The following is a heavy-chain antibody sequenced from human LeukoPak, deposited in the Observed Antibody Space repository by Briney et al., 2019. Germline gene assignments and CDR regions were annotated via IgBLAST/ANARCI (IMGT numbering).Heavy chain of an antibody. CDR3: ARHSSSWYAGWFDP. V-gene: IGHV4-61*05. D-gene: IGHD6-13*01. Sequence: SETLSLTCTVSGGSISSSSYSWGWIRQPPGKGLEWIGYIYYSGSTNYNPSLKSRVTISVDTSKNQFSLKLSSVTAADTAVYYCARHSSSWYAGWFDPWGQGTLVTVSS. CDR1: GGSISSSSYS. CDR2: IYYSGST. J-gene: IGHJ5*02.